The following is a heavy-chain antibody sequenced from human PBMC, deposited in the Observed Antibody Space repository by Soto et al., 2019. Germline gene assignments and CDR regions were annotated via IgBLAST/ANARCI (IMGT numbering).Heavy chain of an antibody. D-gene: IGHD6-13*01. V-gene: IGHV5-51*01. CDR1: GYSFTSYW. Sequence: PGESLKISCKGSGYSFTSYWIGWVRQMPGKGLEWMGIIYPGDSDTRYSPSFQGQVTISADKSISTAYLQWSSLKASDTAMYYCARRIIAAAGTGMDYYYGMDVWGQGTTVTVSS. CDR3: ARRIIAAAGTGMDYYYGMDV. CDR2: IYPGDSDT. J-gene: IGHJ6*02.